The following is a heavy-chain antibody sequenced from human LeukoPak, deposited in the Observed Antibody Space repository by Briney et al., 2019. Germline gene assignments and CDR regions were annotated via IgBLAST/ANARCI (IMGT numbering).Heavy chain of an antibody. CDR1: GFTFHDYA. D-gene: IGHD6-6*01. J-gene: IGHJ4*02. V-gene: IGHV3-9*03. Sequence: PGGPLRLSCAASGFTFHDYAMHWVRQAPGKGLEWVSGISWNGGTIDYADSVKGRFTISRDNAKNSLYLQMNSLRPEDMALYYCAKGPTYSSSSLFDYWGQGILVTVSS. CDR3: AKGPTYSSSSLFDY. CDR2: ISWNGGTI.